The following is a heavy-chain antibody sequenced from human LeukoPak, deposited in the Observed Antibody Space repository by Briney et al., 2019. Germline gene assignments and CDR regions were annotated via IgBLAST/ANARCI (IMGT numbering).Heavy chain of an antibody. J-gene: IGHJ5*02. CDR1: EFSVGSNY. V-gene: IGHV3-66*02. CDR2: IYSGGST. CDR3: ARGDKQLLFNRNKGGFDP. Sequence: GGSLRLSCAASEFSVGSNYMTWVRQAPGKGLEWVSLIYSGGSTYYADSVKGRFTISRDNSKNTLYLQMNSLRPEDTAVYYCARGDKQLLFNRNKGGFDPWGQGALVTVSS. D-gene: IGHD1-14*01.